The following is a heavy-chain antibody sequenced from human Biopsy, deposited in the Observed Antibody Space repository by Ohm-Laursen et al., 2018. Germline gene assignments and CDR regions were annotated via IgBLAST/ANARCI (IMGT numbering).Heavy chain of an antibody. V-gene: IGHV4-59*01. D-gene: IGHD2/OR15-2a*01. CDR1: GDSISNDY. J-gene: IGHJ6*02. CDR3: ARATNSTGWPYYYFYGMDV. CDR2: IYYSGST. Sequence: SQTLSLTCTASGDSISNDYWSWIRQTPGKGLEWIGYIYYSGSTNYNPSLKSRVTISVDTSKNQFSLRLNSVTAADTAVYYCARATNSTGWPYYYFYGMDVWGQGTTVTVSS.